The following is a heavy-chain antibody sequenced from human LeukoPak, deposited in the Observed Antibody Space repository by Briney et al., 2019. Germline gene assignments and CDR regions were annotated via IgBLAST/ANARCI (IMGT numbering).Heavy chain of an antibody. CDR2: ISSSGSTI. V-gene: IGHV3-48*03. CDR3: ARPYYYDSSGYFAY. CDR1: GFTFSSYE. D-gene: IGHD3-22*01. Sequence: PGGSLRLSCAASGFTFSSYEMNWVRQAPGKGLEWVSYISSSGSTIYYADSVKGRFTISRDNSKNTLYLQMNSLRAEDTAVYYCARPYYYDSSGYFAYWGQGTLVTVSS. J-gene: IGHJ4*02.